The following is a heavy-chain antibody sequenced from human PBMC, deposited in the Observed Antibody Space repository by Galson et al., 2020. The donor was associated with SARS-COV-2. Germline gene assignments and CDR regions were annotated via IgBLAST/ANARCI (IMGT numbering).Heavy chain of an antibody. CDR2: IRYDGSNK. V-gene: IGHV3-30*02. Sequence: GGSLRLSCAASGFTFSSYGMHWVRQAPGKGLEWVAFIRYDGSNKYYADSVKGRFTISRDNSKNTLYLQMNSLRAEDTAVYYCAKDPVLRFLEWSIPRGYFDYWGQGTLVTVSS. CDR3: AKDPVLRFLEWSIPRGYFDY. D-gene: IGHD3-3*01. CDR1: GFTFSSYG. J-gene: IGHJ4*02.